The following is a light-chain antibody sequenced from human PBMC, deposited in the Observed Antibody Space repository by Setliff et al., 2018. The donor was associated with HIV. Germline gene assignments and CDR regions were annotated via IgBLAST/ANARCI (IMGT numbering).Light chain of an antibody. V-gene: IGLV1-51*02. CDR3: GTWDSSLSAPV. Sequence: VLTQPPSVSAAPGQKVTISCSGSSSNIGNNYVSWYQQFPGTAPKLFVYENNKRPSGIPDRVSGSKSGTSATLGITGLQTGGEADYYCGTWDSSLSAPVFGGGTKVTVL. CDR1: SSNIGNNY. CDR2: ENN. J-gene: IGLJ3*02.